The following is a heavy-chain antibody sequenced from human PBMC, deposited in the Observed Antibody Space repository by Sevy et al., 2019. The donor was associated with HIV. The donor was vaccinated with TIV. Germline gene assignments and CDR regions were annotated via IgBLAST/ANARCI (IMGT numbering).Heavy chain of an antibody. V-gene: IGHV3-21*01. Sequence: GGSLRLSCAASGLTFSSYSMNWVRQAPGKGLEWVSPISSSSNYIYYADSVKGRFTISRDNAKNSLYLQMNSLRAEDTAVYYCARDQREGHCSGGSCYSDAFDIWGQGTMVTVSS. CDR2: ISSSSNYI. CDR3: ARDQREGHCSGGSCYSDAFDI. J-gene: IGHJ3*02. CDR1: GLTFSSYS. D-gene: IGHD2-15*01.